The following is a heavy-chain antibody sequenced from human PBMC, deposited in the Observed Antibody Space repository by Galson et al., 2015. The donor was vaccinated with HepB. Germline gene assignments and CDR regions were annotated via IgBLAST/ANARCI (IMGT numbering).Heavy chain of an antibody. CDR1: GDSVSSNSAA. CDR2: TYYRSKWYN. V-gene: IGHV6-1*01. D-gene: IGHD6-19*01. CDR3: ARVAGKEKSSAHFDY. J-gene: IGHJ4*02. Sequence: CAISGDSVSSNSAAWNWIRQSPSRGLEWLGRTYYRSKWYNDYAVSVKGRITINPDTSKNQFSLQLNSVTPEDTAVYYCARVAGKEKSSAHFDYWGQGTLVTVSS.